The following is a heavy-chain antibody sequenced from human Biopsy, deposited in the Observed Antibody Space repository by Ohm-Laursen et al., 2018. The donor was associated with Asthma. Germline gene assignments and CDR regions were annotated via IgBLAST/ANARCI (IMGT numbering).Heavy chain of an antibody. D-gene: IGHD3-22*01. CDR1: YGSITSGGYC. CDR3: ARAQDYYDSRGYYRSFDY. J-gene: IGHJ4*02. CDR2: IYYSGST. Sequence: SQTLSLTCTVSYGSITSGGYCWTWIRQHPGKGLEWIGFIYYSGSTYYNPSLKSRVSISIDTSKNQFSLKLSSVTAADTAVYYCARAQDYYDSRGYYRSFDYWGQGKPVTVSS. V-gene: IGHV4-31*03.